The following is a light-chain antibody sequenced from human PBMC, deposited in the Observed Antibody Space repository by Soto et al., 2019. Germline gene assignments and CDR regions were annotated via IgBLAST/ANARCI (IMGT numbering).Light chain of an antibody. CDR3: QQYGSSGT. V-gene: IGKV3-11*01. J-gene: IGKJ1*01. CDR2: DVF. Sequence: IVLTQSPATLSLSPGERATLSCSASQSISIYLAWYQQKPGHAPGLRIYDVFNRATGIPARLSGSGSGTDFTLTISSIEPEDSAVYYCQQYGSSGTFGQGTKVDTK. CDR1: QSISIY.